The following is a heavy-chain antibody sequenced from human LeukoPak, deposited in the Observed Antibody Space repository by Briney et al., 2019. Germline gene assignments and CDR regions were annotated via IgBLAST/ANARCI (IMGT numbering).Heavy chain of an antibody. CDR1: GYTFTDYY. Sequence: ASVKVSCKASGYTFTDYYMHWVRQAPGQGLEWMGRINPNSGGTNYAQKFQGRVTMTRDTSISTAYMELSRLRSDDTAVYYCARLYSSSWTFDYWGQGTLVTVSS. D-gene: IGHD6-13*01. V-gene: IGHV1-2*06. J-gene: IGHJ4*02. CDR2: INPNSGGT. CDR3: ARLYSSSWTFDY.